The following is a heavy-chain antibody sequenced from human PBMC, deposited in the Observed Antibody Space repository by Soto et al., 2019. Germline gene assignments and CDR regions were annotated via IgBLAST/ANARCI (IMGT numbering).Heavy chain of an antibody. CDR1: GFTFSNAW. CDR2: IKSKTDGGTT. Sequence: GGSLRLSCAASGFTFSNAWMSWVRQAPGKGLEWVGRIKSKTDGGTTDYAAPVKGRVTISRDDSKNTLYLQMNSLKTEDTAVYYCTTDRRPKNYYGSGSYGDYWGQGTLVTVSS. D-gene: IGHD3-10*01. CDR3: TTDRRPKNYYGSGSYGDY. J-gene: IGHJ4*02. V-gene: IGHV3-15*01.